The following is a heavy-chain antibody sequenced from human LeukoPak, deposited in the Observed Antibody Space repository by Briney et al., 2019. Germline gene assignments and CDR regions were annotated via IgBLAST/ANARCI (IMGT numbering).Heavy chain of an antibody. Sequence: GGSLRLSCAASGFTFSSYSMNWVRQAPGKGLEWVSSISSSSSYIYYADSVKGRFTISSDNAKNSLYLQMNSLRAEDTAVYYCAPIIRDAFDIWGQGTMVTVSS. D-gene: IGHD1-14*01. CDR1: GFTFSSYS. CDR2: ISSSSSYI. CDR3: APIIRDAFDI. J-gene: IGHJ3*02. V-gene: IGHV3-21*01.